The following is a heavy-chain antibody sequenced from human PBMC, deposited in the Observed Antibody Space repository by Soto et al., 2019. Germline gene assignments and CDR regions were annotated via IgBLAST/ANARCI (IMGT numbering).Heavy chain of an antibody. J-gene: IGHJ4*02. CDR1: GYTFTSYG. D-gene: IGHD3-22*01. V-gene: IGHV1-18*01. CDR2: ISAYNGNT. CDR3: ARDRFFYYSSGYLSHFYF. Sequence: ASVKVSCKASGYTFTSYGISWVRQAPGQGLEWMGWISAYNGNTNYAQKLQGRVTMTTDTSTSTAYMELRSLRSDDTAVYYCARDRFFYYSSGYLSHFYFWGQGTLVPVSS.